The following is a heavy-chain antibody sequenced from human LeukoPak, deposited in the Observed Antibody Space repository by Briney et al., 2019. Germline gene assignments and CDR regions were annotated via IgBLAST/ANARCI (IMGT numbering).Heavy chain of an antibody. Sequence: SETLSLTCTVSGGSISSSSYYWGWIRQPPGKGLEWIGSIYYSGSTYYNPSPKSRVTISVDTSKNQFSLKLSSVTAADTAVYYCASLIAVADPFDYWGQGTLVTVSS. J-gene: IGHJ4*02. CDR1: GGSISSSSYY. CDR3: ASLIAVADPFDY. D-gene: IGHD6-19*01. CDR2: IYYSGST. V-gene: IGHV4-39*01.